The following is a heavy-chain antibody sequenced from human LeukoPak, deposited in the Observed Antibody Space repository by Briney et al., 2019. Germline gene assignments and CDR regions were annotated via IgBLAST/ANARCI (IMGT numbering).Heavy chain of an antibody. Sequence: SETLSLTCAVSGDSISSTNWWTWVRQLPGKGLEWIGEIYHSGSTNYNPSLKSRVTISVDKSKNQFSLKLTSVTAADTAVYYCARINNQSKYRNTLDYWGQGTLVTVSS. CDR1: GDSISSTNW. V-gene: IGHV4-4*02. CDR2: IYHSGST. CDR3: ARINNQSKYRNTLDY. D-gene: IGHD2/OR15-2a*01. J-gene: IGHJ4*02.